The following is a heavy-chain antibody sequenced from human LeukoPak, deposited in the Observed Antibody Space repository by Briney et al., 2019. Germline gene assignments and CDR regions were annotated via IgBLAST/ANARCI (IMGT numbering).Heavy chain of an antibody. CDR2: ISDDSSFT. CDR3: AKGRCSGPGCDSFDY. V-gene: IGHV3-23*01. J-gene: IGHJ4*02. Sequence: AGVSLRLSCAASGLVFGKYAMAWVRQAPGKGLECVSIISDDSSFTYYLDSVKGRSTIFRDNSKNTLYLHMNSLKAEDTAVYYCAKGRCSGPGCDSFDYWGQGTLVTVSS. D-gene: IGHD5-12*01. CDR1: GLVFGKYA.